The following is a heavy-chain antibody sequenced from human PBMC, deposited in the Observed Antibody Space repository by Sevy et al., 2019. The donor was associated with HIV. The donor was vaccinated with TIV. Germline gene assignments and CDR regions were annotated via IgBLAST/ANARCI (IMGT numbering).Heavy chain of an antibody. Sequence: GRSLRLSCAASGFTFSAYWMNWVRQAPGKGLEWVANIKSYGSDKHYVDSVEGRFTISRDNAKNSLYLQMNSLRVEDTAVYYCAQETVGRFDSWGQGTLVTVSS. CDR2: IKSYGSDK. D-gene: IGHD3-16*01. J-gene: IGHJ4*02. CDR3: AQETVGRFDS. CDR1: GFTFSAYW. V-gene: IGHV3-7*01.